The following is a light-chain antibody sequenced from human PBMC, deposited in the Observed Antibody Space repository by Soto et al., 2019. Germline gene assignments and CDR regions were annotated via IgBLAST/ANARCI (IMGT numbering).Light chain of an antibody. J-gene: IGKJ1*01. CDR3: QQYGSSVWT. CDR1: LSITSNF. V-gene: IGKV3-20*01. Sequence: EIVLTQSPGTLSLSPGERATLSCRASLSITSNFLAWYQQKPGQAPRLLLYDASNRATGIPDRFGGSGSGTDFSLTISRLEPEDFGVYYCQQYGSSVWTFGQGTRVEIK. CDR2: DAS.